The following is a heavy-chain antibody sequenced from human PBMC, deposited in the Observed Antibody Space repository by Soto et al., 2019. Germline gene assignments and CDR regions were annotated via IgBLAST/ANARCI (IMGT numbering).Heavy chain of an antibody. CDR2: INAGNSDT. V-gene: IGHV1-3*01. CDR1: GYTFTSYA. D-gene: IGHD3-10*01. CDR3: ARDMGFGLSDY. Sequence: ASVKVSCKASGYTFTSYAMHWVRQAPGQGLEWMGWINAGNSDTKYSQKFQGRVTITRDTSASTAYMELSSLRSEDTAVYYCARDMGFGLSDYWGQGTLVTVSS. J-gene: IGHJ4*02.